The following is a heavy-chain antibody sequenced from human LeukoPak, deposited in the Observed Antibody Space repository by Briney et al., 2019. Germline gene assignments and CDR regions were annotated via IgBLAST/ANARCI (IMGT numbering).Heavy chain of an antibody. D-gene: IGHD2-2*01. CDR2: ISYDGSNK. CDR3: ARDGGAVVVPAAPFDY. Sequence: PGGSLRLSCAASGFSFSSYAMHWVRQAPGKGLVGVAVISYDGSNKYYADSVKGRFTISRDNSKNTLYLQMNSLRAEDTAVYYCARDGGAVVVPAAPFDYWGQGTLVTVSS. J-gene: IGHJ4*02. V-gene: IGHV3-30*04. CDR1: GFSFSSYA.